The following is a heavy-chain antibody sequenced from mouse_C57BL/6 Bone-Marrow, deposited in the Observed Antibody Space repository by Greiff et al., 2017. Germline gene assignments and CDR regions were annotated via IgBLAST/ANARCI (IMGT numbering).Heavy chain of an antibody. D-gene: IGHD2-3*01. CDR1: DSEVFPIAY. J-gene: IGHJ3*01. CDR3: ARTYFYDGYYIWFAY. Sequence: VQLQQSGSELRSPGSSVKLSCKDFDSEVFPIAYMSWVRQKPGHGFEWIGGILPSIGRTIYGEKFEDKATLDADTLSNTAYLELNSLTSEDSAIYYCARTYFYDGYYIWFAYWGQGTLVTVSA. CDR2: ILPSIGRT. V-gene: IGHV15-2*01.